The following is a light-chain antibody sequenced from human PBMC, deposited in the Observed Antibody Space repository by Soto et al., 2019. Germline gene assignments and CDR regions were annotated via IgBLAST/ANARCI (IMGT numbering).Light chain of an antibody. J-gene: IGKJ1*01. CDR2: GAS. V-gene: IGKV4-1*01. CDR1: QSIFDTPTNKNY. CDR3: QQHYVSQRT. Sequence: DIVMTQSPDSLAVSLGERATINCKSSQSIFDTPTNKNYLAWFQQKPGQPPKLIIYGASTRESGVPDRFSGSGSGTDFTLTISSLQAEDVAVYYCQQHYVSQRTFGQWTKVEIK.